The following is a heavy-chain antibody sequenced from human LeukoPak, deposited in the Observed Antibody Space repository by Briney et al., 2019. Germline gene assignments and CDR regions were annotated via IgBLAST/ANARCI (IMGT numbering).Heavy chain of an antibody. V-gene: IGHV4-39*07. CDR1: GGSISSSSYY. Sequence: PSEILSLTCTVSGGSISSSSYYWGWIRQPPGKGLEWIGSIYYSGSTYYNPSLKSRVTISVDTSKNQFSLKLSSVTAADTAMYYCARTDRDGHNHVRFDYWGQGTLVTVSS. D-gene: IGHD5-24*01. CDR2: IYYSGST. CDR3: ARTDRDGHNHVRFDY. J-gene: IGHJ4*02.